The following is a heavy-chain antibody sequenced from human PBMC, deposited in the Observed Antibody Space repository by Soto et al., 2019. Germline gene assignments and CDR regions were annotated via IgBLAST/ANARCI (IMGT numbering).Heavy chain of an antibody. V-gene: IGHV1-69*13. J-gene: IGHJ4*02. CDR1: GGTFSSYA. CDR2: IIPIFGTA. D-gene: IGHD3-22*01. CDR3: ARVQTYYYDSSGYWSLDY. Sequence: SVKVSCKASGGTFSSYAISWVRQAPGQGLEWMGGIIPIFGTANYAQKFQGRVTITADESTSTAYMELSSLRSEDTAVYYCARVQTYYYDSSGYWSLDYWGQGTLVTVSS.